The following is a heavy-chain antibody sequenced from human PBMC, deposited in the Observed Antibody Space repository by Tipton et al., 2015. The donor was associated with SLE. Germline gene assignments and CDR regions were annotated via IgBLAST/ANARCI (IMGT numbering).Heavy chain of an antibody. D-gene: IGHD2-2*01. V-gene: IGHV3-33*01. CDR3: AREPSAAPLYYYMDV. Sequence: SLRLSCAASGFTFSSYGMHWVRQAPGKGLEWVAVIWYDGNNKYYADSVKGRFTISRDNSNNTLYLQMNSLRAEDTAVYYCAREPSAAPLYYYMDVWGKGTSVTVSS. J-gene: IGHJ6*03. CDR2: IWYDGNNK. CDR1: GFTFSSYG.